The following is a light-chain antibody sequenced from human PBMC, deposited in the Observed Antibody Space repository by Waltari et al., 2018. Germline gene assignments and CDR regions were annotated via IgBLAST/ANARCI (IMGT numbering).Light chain of an antibody. CDR1: SSAVGGYNL. CDR2: EVN. CDR3: CSYAGTSTSVV. J-gene: IGLJ2*01. V-gene: IGLV2-23*02. Sequence: QSALTQPASVSGSPGQSITISCTGTSSAVGGYNLVSLYQHHPGKAPKLMIYEVNKRPSGVSNRFSGSKSGNTASLTISGLQAEDEADYYCCSYAGTSTSVVFGGGTKLTVL.